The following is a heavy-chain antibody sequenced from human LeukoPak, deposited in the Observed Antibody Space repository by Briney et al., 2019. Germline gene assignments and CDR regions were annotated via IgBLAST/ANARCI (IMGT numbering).Heavy chain of an antibody. J-gene: IGHJ3*02. V-gene: IGHV1-18*01. CDR2: ISAKNGDT. Sequence: GASVKVSCKASGYTFTRYGLTWVRQAPGQGLEWMGWISAKNGDTNYAQKFQGRVTMTTDASTSTAYMELRSLRSDDPAVYYCARVLIVGATTAFDIWGQGTMVAVSS. D-gene: IGHD1-26*01. CDR3: ARVLIVGATTAFDI. CDR1: GYTFTRYG.